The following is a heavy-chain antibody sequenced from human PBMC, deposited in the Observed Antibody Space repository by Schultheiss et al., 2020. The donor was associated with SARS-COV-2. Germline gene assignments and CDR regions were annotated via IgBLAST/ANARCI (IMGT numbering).Heavy chain of an antibody. CDR3: ARVAPTGWYGMDV. CDR1: GFTFSSYA. V-gene: IGHV3-30-3*01. J-gene: IGHJ6*02. CDR2: ISYDGSNK. Sequence: SCAASGFTFSSYAMHWVRQAPGKGLEWVAVISYDGSNKYYADSVKGRFTISRDNSKNTLYLQMNSLRAEDTAVYYCARVAPTGWYGMDVWGQGTTVTVSS. D-gene: IGHD1-1*01.